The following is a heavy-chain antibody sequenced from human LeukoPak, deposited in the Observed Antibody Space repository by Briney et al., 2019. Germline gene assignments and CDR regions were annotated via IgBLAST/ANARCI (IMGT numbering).Heavy chain of an antibody. D-gene: IGHD6-25*01. J-gene: IGHJ5*02. V-gene: IGHV4-39*01. CDR1: GGSISSSSYY. CDR2: IYYSGST. Sequence: SETLSLTCTVSGGSISSSSYYWGWIRQPPGKGLEWIGSIYYSGSTYYNPSLKSRVTISVDTSKNQFSLKLSSVTAADTAVYYWARHFVAAAGRGLACSPPWGGEPWS. CDR3: ARHFVAAAGRGLACSPP.